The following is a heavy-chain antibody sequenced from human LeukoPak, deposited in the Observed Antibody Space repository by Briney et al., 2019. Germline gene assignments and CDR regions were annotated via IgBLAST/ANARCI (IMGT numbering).Heavy chain of an antibody. J-gene: IGHJ6*02. CDR1: GFTFSSYA. CDR2: ISGSGGTT. Sequence: GGSLRLSCAASGFTFSSYAMSWVRQAPGKGLEWVSAISGSGGTTYYADSVKGRFTLSRDNSKNTLYLQMNSLRAEDTAVYYCASERTPSRYYYYYGMDVWGQGTTVTVSS. CDR3: ASERTPSRYYYYYGMDV. V-gene: IGHV3-23*01. D-gene: IGHD1/OR15-1a*01.